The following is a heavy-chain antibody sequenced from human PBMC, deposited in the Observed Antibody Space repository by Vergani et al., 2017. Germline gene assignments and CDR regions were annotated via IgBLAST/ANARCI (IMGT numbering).Heavy chain of an antibody. CDR1: GGSFSGYY. CDR2: INHSGST. D-gene: IGHD5-18*01. J-gene: IGHJ4*02. Sequence: QVQLQQWGAGLLKPSETLSLTCAVYGGSFSGYYWSWIRQPPGKGLEWIGEINHSGSTNYNPSLKSRVTISVDTSKNQFSLKLSSVTAADTAVYYCARTEFSYGSPFDYWGQGTLVTVSS. V-gene: IGHV4-34*01. CDR3: ARTEFSYGSPFDY.